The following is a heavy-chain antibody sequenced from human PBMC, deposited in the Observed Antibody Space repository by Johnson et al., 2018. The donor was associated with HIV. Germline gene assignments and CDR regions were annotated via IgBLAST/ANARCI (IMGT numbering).Heavy chain of an antibody. V-gene: IGHV3-48*03. CDR3: VRGQDSIGWYHAFDI. CDR1: GFTFDDYG. CDR2: ISSSGSTI. Sequence: VQLVESGGGVVRPGGSLRLSCAASGFTFDDYGMSWVRQVPGKGLEWVSYISSSGSTIYYADSVKGRFTISRDNAKNSLYLQMNSLRAEDTAFYYCVRGQDSIGWYHAFDIWGQGTMVTVSS. D-gene: IGHD6-19*01. J-gene: IGHJ3*02.